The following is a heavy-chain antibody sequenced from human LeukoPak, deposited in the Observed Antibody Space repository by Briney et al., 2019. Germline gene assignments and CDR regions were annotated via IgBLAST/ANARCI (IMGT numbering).Heavy chain of an antibody. Sequence: GGSLRLSCAASGIVVRGNYMRRDRQPPAPGLECISFISINTNTFYADSVRGRFTISRDTSKNTLLLHMNSLREEDSAVYYCGISQTWDPLFECWGQGTLVTVSS. D-gene: IGHD1-26*01. CDR1: GIVVRGNY. CDR3: GISQTWDPLFEC. CDR2: ISINTNT. V-gene: IGHV3-53*01. J-gene: IGHJ4*02.